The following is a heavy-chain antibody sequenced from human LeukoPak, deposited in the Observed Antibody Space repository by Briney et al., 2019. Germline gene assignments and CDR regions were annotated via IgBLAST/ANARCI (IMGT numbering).Heavy chain of an antibody. Sequence: SETLSLTCTVSGGSISSGSYYWSWIRQPPGKGLEWIGYIYYSGSTNYNPSLKSRVTISVDTSKNQFSLKLSSVTAADTAVYYCARGVFGVAMNFDYWGQGTLVTVSS. CDR2: IYYSGST. J-gene: IGHJ4*02. D-gene: IGHD3-3*01. CDR3: ARGVFGVAMNFDY. CDR1: GGSISSGSYY. V-gene: IGHV4-61*01.